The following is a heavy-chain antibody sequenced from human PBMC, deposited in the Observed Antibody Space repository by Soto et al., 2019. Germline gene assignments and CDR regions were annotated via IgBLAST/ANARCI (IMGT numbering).Heavy chain of an antibody. CDR3: AKDHLAGNFYP. Sequence: GGSLTLSCAASGFTFNNYAMNWVRQAPGKGLEWVATISATGGSTYYADSVKGRFTISRDNSKNTLYLQVNGLRVEDTAVYYCAKDHLAGNFYPGARGTQVTVSP. D-gene: IGHD3-3*01. V-gene: IGHV3-23*01. J-gene: IGHJ4*02. CDR1: GFTFNNYA. CDR2: ISATGGST.